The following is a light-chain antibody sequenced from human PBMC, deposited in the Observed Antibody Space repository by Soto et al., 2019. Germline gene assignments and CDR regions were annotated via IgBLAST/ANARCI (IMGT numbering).Light chain of an antibody. J-gene: IGKJ5*01. CDR3: QHFGGTTFT. CDR2: GAS. V-gene: IGKV3-20*01. CDR1: QSVAGS. Sequence: VLTQSXXXLXXXPGXXXIXSXXASQSVAGSLAWYQQKPGQAPRLLIYGASTRATGIPDRFSGSGSGTHFTLTISRLEPGDFAVYYCQHFGGTTFTFGQGTRLEIK.